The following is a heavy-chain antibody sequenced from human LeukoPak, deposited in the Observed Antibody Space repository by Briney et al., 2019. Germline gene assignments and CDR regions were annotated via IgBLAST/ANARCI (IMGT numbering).Heavy chain of an antibody. D-gene: IGHD6-19*01. Sequence: GGSLRLSCEASGFTFITYAMTWVRQAPGKGLEWVSSISGSGGSTYYADSVKGRFTISRDNSKNTLYLQMNSLRAEDTAVYYCAISSRRTVAGFDYWAREPWSPSPQ. J-gene: IGHJ4*02. CDR1: GFTFITYA. V-gene: IGHV3-23*01. CDR2: ISGSGGST. CDR3: AISSRRTVAGFDY.